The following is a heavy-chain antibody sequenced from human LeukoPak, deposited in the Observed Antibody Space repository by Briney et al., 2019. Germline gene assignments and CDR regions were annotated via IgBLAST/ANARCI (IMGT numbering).Heavy chain of an antibody. CDR2: IYYSGST. D-gene: IGHD2-21*02. J-gene: IGHJ4*02. Sequence: SETLSLTCTVSGGSISSSSYHWGWIRQPPGKGLEWIGSIYYSGSTYYNPSLQSRVTISVDTSKNQFSLKLSSVTAADTAVYYCARASTYCGGDCYPILFDYWGQGTLVTVS. CDR1: GGSISSSSYH. CDR3: ARASTYCGGDCYPILFDY. V-gene: IGHV4-39*01.